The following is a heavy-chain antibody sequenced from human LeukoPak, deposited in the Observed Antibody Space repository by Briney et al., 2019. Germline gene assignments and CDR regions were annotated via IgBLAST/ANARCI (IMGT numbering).Heavy chain of an antibody. Sequence: PSETLSLTCTVSGASIRTFYCTWIRQPPGKGLEWIAYISYSGSTTYNPSLKSRVTISLDTSKNQFSLNLNSLTAADTAVYYCARGIGNSRGTRFDPWGQGTLVTVSS. J-gene: IGHJ5*02. V-gene: IGHV4-59*01. CDR3: ARGIGNSRGTRFDP. CDR1: GASIRTFY. D-gene: IGHD3-22*01. CDR2: ISYSGST.